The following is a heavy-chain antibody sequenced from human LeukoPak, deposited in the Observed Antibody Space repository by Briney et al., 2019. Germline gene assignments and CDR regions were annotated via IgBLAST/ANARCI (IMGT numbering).Heavy chain of an antibody. V-gene: IGHV3-23*01. D-gene: IGHD3-10*01. J-gene: IGHJ5*02. CDR2: ISGSGGST. CDR1: GFTFSSYA. CDR3: ARMYGSGSYYSP. Sequence: GGSLRLSCAASGFTFSSYAMSWVRQAPGKGLEWVSAISGSGGSTYYADSVKGRFTISRDNSKNTLYLQMNSLRAEDTAVYYCARMYGSGSYYSPWGQGTLVTVSS.